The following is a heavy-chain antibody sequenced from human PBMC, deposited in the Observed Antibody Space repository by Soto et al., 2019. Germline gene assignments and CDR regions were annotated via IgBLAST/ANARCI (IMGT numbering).Heavy chain of an antibody. V-gene: IGHV1-18*01. J-gene: IGHJ6*02. CDR3: ARDLGLELPIHMDV. D-gene: IGHD1-7*01. Sequence: QVHLVQSGAEVKKPGASVKVSCKASGYTFTTYGFSWVRQAPGQGLEWMGWISTYTGNTNYAPQLQGRVTMTTDTSTSTAYMELRSLRSDDTAVYYCARDLGLELPIHMDVWGQGTTVTV. CDR1: GYTFTTYG. CDR2: ISTYTGNT.